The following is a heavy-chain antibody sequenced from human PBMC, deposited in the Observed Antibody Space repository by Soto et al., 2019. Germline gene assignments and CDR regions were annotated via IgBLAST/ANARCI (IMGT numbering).Heavy chain of an antibody. J-gene: IGHJ6*02. D-gene: IGHD4-17*01. V-gene: IGHV4-39*01. CDR3: ARLYYGDYQVENWNYYYGMDV. Sequence: TSETLSLTCTVSGGSISSSSYYWGWIRQPPGKGLEWIGSIYYSGSTYYNPSLKSRVTISVDTSKNQFSLKLSSVTAADTAVYYCARLYYGDYQVENWNYYYGMDVWGQGTTVTVSS. CDR1: GGSISSSSYY. CDR2: IYYSGST.